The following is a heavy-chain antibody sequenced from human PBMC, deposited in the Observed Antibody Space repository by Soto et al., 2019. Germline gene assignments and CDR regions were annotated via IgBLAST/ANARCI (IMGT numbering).Heavy chain of an antibody. CDR1: GFTFSSYA. J-gene: IGHJ6*02. CDR2: ISYDGSNK. Sequence: GGSLRLSCAASGFTFSSYAMHWVRQAPGKGLEWVAVISYDGSNKYYADSVKGRFTISRDNSKNTPYLQMNSLRAEDTAVYYCARWDASKNKYHWNFPPLYYYGMDVWGQGTTVTVSS. V-gene: IGHV3-30-3*01. D-gene: IGHD1-7*01. CDR3: ARWDASKNKYHWNFPPLYYYGMDV.